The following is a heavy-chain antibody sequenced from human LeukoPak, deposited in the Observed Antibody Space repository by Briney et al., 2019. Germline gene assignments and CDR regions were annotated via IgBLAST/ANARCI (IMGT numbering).Heavy chain of an antibody. V-gene: IGHV3-21*01. D-gene: IGHD4-17*01. J-gene: IGHJ6*04. CDR2: ISSSSSYI. CDR1: GFTFSSYS. Sequence: GSLRLSCAASGFTFSSYSMNWVRQAPGKGLEWVSSISSSSSYIYYADLVKGRFTISRDNAKNSLYLQMNSLRAEDTAVYYCARGMGDYVYYYYGMDVWGKGTTVTVSS. CDR3: ARGMGDYVYYYYGMDV.